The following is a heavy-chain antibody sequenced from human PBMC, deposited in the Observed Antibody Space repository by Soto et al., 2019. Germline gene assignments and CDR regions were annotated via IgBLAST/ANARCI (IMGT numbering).Heavy chain of an antibody. CDR3: AHSVVAGLGYYFDY. CDR1: GFSLSSTRVA. Sequence: QITLKESGPSLVKPTQTLTLTCTFSGFSLSSTRVAVGWIRQPPGKALEWLALLYWDDDTRYSPFLKSRLTITKDTSKNQLVLTVTIMDPVDTATYYCAHSVVAGLGYYFDYWGQGTLVTVSS. D-gene: IGHD6-19*01. CDR2: LYWDDDT. J-gene: IGHJ4*02. V-gene: IGHV2-5*02.